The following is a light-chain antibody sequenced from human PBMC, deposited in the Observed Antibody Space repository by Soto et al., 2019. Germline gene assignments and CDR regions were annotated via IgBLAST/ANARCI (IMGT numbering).Light chain of an antibody. CDR2: DAS. CDR3: QQYRGKPFT. Sequence: DIQMTQSPCTLSASVGDRVTIACRASQSIDSWLAWYQQKPGKAPKFLIYDASDLESGVPSRFSGSGSGTEFTLTISSLQPDDFATYYCQQYRGKPFTFGQGTKVEIK. V-gene: IGKV1-5*01. J-gene: IGKJ2*01. CDR1: QSIDSW.